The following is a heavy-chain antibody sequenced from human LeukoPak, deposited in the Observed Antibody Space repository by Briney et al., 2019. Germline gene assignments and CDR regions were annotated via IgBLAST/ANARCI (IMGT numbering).Heavy chain of an antibody. CDR2: IYYSGST. V-gene: IGHV4-39*01. Sequence: SETLSLTCTVSGGSISSSYYYWGWIRQPPGKGLEWIGSIYYSGSTYYNPSLKSRVTISVDTSKNQFSLKLSSVTAADTAVYYCARLAADNFGDYEDRFDYWGQGTLVTVSS. D-gene: IGHD4-17*01. CDR1: GGSISSSYYY. J-gene: IGHJ4*02. CDR3: ARLAADNFGDYEDRFDY.